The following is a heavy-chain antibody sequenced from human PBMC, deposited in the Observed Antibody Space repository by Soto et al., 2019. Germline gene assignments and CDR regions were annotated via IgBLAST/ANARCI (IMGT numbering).Heavy chain of an antibody. CDR2: IYYSGST. Sequence: SETLSLTCTVSGGSISNYYWTWIRQPPGKGLEWIGYIYYSGSTNYNPSLKSRVTISVDTPKNQFSLKLSSVTAADTAVYYCARSVFPWGQGTLVTVSS. V-gene: IGHV4-59*12. CDR1: GGSISNYY. J-gene: IGHJ5*02. CDR3: ARSVFP.